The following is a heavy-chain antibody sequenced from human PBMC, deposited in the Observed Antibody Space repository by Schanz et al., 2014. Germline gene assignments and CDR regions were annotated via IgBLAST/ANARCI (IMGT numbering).Heavy chain of an antibody. CDR3: ARGTDWNLHY. CDR2: ISYLGDT. Sequence: EVQLVESGGGLVQPGGSLRLSCAASGFTLSNSDMHWVRQGTGKGLEWVSTISYLGDTYYPDSVKGRFTVSRDSGQNSLYLQMNSLRAGDTAVYDCARGTDWNLHYWGQGALVTVSA. V-gene: IGHV3-13*01. D-gene: IGHD1-1*01. J-gene: IGHJ4*02. CDR1: GFTLSNSD.